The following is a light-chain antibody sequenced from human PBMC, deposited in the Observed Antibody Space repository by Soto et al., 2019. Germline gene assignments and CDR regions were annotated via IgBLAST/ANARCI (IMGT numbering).Light chain of an antibody. V-gene: IGLV2-23*02. CDR2: EVS. Sequence: QSALTQPASVSGSPGRSITISCTGTSSDVGSYDLVSWYQQHPGRAPKLVIYEVSKRPSGVSSRFSGSKSGNTASLTISGLQAEGEADYHCCSYAGTSPFYVFGPGTKVTVL. CDR1: SSDVGSYDL. CDR3: CSYAGTSPFYV. J-gene: IGLJ1*01.